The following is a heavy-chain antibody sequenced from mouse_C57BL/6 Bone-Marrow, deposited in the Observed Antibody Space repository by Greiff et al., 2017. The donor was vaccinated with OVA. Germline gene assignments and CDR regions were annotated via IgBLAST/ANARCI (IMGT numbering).Heavy chain of an antibody. D-gene: IGHD1-1*01. J-gene: IGHJ2*01. V-gene: IGHV1-50*01. CDR1: GYTFTSYW. CDR2: IDPSDSYT. CDR3: ARLGGYYYGSSYGYYFDY. Sequence: QVQLKQPGAELVKPGASVKLSCKASGYTFTSYWMQWVKQRPGQGLEWIGEIDPSDSYTNYNQKFKGKATLTVDTSSSTAYMQLSSLTSEDSAVYYCARLGGYYYGSSYGYYFDYWGQGTTLTVSS.